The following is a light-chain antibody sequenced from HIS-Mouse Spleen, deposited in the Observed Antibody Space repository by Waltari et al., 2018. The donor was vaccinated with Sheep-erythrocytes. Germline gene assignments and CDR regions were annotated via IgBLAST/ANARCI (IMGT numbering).Light chain of an antibody. J-gene: IGKJ1*01. Sequence: ERVMTQSPATLAVSPGERATGAGRASQSVSSNLAWYQQKPGQAPRLLIYGASTRATGIPARFSGSGSGPAFPLTVRSMQSEAFAVYYCQQYNNWPETFGQGTKVEIK. CDR2: GAS. CDR3: QQYNNWPET. V-gene: IGKV3-15*01. CDR1: QSVSSN.